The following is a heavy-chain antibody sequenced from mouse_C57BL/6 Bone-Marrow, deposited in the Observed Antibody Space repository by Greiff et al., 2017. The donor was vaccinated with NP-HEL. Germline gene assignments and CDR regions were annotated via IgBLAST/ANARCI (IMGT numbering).Heavy chain of an antibody. V-gene: IGHV7-1*01. J-gene: IGHJ2*01. CDR1: GFTFSDFY. CDR3: ARDAASEGFDY. Sequence: EVHLVESGGGLVQSGRSLRLSCATSGFTFSDFYMEWVRQAPGKGLEWIAASRNKANDYTTEYSASVKGRVIVSRDTSQSILYLQMNALRAEDTAIYYCARDAASEGFDYWGQGTTLTVSS. D-gene: IGHD6-1*01. CDR2: SRNKANDYTT.